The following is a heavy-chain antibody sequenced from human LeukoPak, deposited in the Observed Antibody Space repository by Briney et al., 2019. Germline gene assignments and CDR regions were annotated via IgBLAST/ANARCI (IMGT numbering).Heavy chain of an antibody. CDR3: ARAGGYCSGGSCYRGYSWFDP. D-gene: IGHD2-15*01. V-gene: IGHV3-33*01. J-gene: IGHJ5*02. CDR1: VFTFSSSG. Sequence: GGSLRLSCAASVFTFSSSGMHWVRKAPGKGLEGVAVILYNGSNKYYADSVKGRFTISRDNSKNTLYLQMNSLRVEDTAVYYCARAGGYCSGGSCYRGYSWFDPWGQGTLVTVSS. CDR2: ILYNGSNK.